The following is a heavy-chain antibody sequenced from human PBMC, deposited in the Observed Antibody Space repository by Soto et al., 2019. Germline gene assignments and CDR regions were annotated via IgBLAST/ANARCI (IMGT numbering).Heavy chain of an antibody. CDR1: GGSVISSSYY. D-gene: IGHD1-1*01. Sequence: LEILSLTCTVSGGSVISSSYYWSWIRQPPGKGLEWIGYIFHSGSTNYNSSLKSRVTISVDTSKNQFSLKLSSVTAADTAVYYCARVVRENWNQGGYFDYWAQGTLVTVSS. CDR2: IFHSGST. CDR3: ARVVRENWNQGGYFDY. V-gene: IGHV4-61*01. J-gene: IGHJ4*02.